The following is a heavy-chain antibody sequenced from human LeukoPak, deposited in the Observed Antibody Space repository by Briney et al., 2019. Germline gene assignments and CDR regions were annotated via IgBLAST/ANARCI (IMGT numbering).Heavy chain of an antibody. CDR2: ITPSHGGA. V-gene: IGHV1-2*02. J-gene: IGHJ5*02. CDR3: ARVPVFGGSTWKIYH. CDR1: GYTFTAYD. Sequence: ASVKVSCKASGYTFTAYDMHWVRQAPGQGLEWMGWITPSHGGATYMQKFRGRVTMTRDTSINTAYMELSSLTSDDTAVYYCARVPVFGGSTWKIYHWGQGPLVTGS. D-gene: IGHD6-13*01.